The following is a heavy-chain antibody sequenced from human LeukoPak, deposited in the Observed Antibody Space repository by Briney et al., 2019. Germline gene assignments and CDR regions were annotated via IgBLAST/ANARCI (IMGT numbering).Heavy chain of an antibody. V-gene: IGHV4-34*01. Sequence: SETLSLTCAVYGGSFRGHFWSWIRQTPEKGLEWIGEINDSESTNYNPSLKSRVTISADMSKNQFSLKLSSVTAADTALYYCARGTDGMATVFDYWGQGTLVTVSS. D-gene: IGHD5-24*01. CDR3: ARGTDGMATVFDY. J-gene: IGHJ4*02. CDR1: GGSFRGHF. CDR2: INDSEST.